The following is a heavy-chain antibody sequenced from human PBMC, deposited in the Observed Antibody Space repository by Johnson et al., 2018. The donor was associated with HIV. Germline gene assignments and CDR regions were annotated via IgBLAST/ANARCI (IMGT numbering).Heavy chain of an antibody. CDR3: ARDRGSGWYWDAFDI. D-gene: IGHD6-19*01. J-gene: IGHJ3*02. CDR2: ISYDGSHR. CDR1: GFNFNTYT. V-gene: IGHV3-30*01. Sequence: QVQLVESGGGVVQPGRSLRLFCAVSGFNFNTYTMHWVRQAPGRGLEWVAVISYDGSHRYYADSVKGRFTISRDTSKNTLYLQMTSLRPEDTAVYYCARDRGSGWYWDAFDIWGQGTMVTVSS.